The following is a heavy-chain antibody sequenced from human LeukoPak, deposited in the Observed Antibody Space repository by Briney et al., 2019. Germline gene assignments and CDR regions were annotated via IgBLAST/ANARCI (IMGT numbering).Heavy chain of an antibody. D-gene: IGHD2-2*01. V-gene: IGHV4-34*01. J-gene: IGHJ6*03. CDR1: GDSISSYY. CDR2: INHSGST. CDR3: ARRGGYCRSTSCYRGRYSYYYMDV. Sequence: SETLSLTCTVSGDSISSYYWSWIRQPPGKGLEWIGEINHSGSTNYNPSLKSRVTISVDTSKNQFSLKLSSVTAADTAVYYCARRGGYCRSTSCYRGRYSYYYMDVWGKGTTVTISS.